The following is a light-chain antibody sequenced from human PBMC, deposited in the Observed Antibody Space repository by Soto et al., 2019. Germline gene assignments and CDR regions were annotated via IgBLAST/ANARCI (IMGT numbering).Light chain of an antibody. V-gene: IGKV1-39*01. CDR1: QSISSY. CDR3: QQSYSTPRSIT. Sequence: DIQMTQSPSSLSASVGDRVTITCRASQSISSYLNWYQQKPGKAPKLLIYAASSLQSGVPSRFSGSRSGTDFTLTISSLQPEDFATYYCQQSYSTPRSITFGQGTRLEIK. J-gene: IGKJ5*01. CDR2: AAS.